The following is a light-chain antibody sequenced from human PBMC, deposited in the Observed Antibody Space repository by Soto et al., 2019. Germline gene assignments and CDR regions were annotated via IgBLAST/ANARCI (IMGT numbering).Light chain of an antibody. J-gene: IGKJ5*01. Sequence: EIVLTQSPGTLSLYTGERATLSCGTSQSVGSSYLAWYQQKPGQAPRLLIYGASSRASGIPDRFSGSGSGTDFTLTISRLEPEDFAVYYCQPYHNSATFGQGTRLEIK. CDR1: QSVGSSY. CDR2: GAS. CDR3: QPYHNSAT. V-gene: IGKV3-20*01.